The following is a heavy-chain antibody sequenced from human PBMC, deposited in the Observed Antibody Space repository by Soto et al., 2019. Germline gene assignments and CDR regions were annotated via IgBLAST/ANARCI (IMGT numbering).Heavy chain of an antibody. CDR3: ARAKWEGKTYCGGDCQNAFDI. V-gene: IGHV3-11*01. Sequence: QVQLVESGGGLVKPGGSLRLSCAASGFTFSDYYMSWIRQAPGKGLEWVSYISSSGSTIYYADSVKGRFTISRDNAKNSLYLQMNSLRAEDTAVYYCARAKWEGKTYCGGDCQNAFDIWGQGTMVTVSS. J-gene: IGHJ3*02. D-gene: IGHD2-21*02. CDR1: GFTFSDYY. CDR2: ISSSGSTI.